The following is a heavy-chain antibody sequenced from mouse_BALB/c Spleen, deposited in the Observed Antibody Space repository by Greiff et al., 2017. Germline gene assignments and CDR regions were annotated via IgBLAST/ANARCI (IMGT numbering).Heavy chain of an antibody. CDR2: ISDGGSYT. Sequence: EVKLMESGGGLVKPGGSLKLSCAASGFTFSDYYMYWVRQTPEKRLEWVATISDGGSYTYYPDSVKGRFIISRDNAKNNLYLQMSSLKSEDTAMYYCARDEGDYWGQGTTLTVSS. CDR1: GFTFSDYY. CDR3: ARDEGDY. J-gene: IGHJ2*01. V-gene: IGHV5-4*02.